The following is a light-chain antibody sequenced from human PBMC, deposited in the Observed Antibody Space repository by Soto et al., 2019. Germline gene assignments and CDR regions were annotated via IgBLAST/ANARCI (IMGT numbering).Light chain of an antibody. CDR2: EVS. J-gene: IGLJ2*01. V-gene: IGLV2-14*01. CDR3: SSYTSSSTAHVV. Sequence: QSALTQPASVSGSPGQSITISCTGTSSDVGGYNYVYWYQQHPGKAPKLMIYEVSNRPSGVSNRFSGSKSGNTASLTISGLQAEDEADYYCSSYTSSSTAHVVFGGGTQLTVL. CDR1: SSDVGGYNY.